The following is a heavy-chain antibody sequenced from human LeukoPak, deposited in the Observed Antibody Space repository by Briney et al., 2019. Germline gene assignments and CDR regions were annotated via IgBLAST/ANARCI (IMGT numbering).Heavy chain of an antibody. Sequence: SVKVSCKASGFTFTSSTIQWVRQARGQRLEWIGWIVVGSGNTNYAQKFQERVIITRDMSTTTVYMELSSLRSEDTAVYYCAGTPWFGELTLDYWGQGTLVSVSS. V-gene: IGHV1-58*02. CDR3: AGTPWFGELTLDY. J-gene: IGHJ4*02. CDR2: IVVGSGNT. CDR1: GFTFTSST. D-gene: IGHD3-10*01.